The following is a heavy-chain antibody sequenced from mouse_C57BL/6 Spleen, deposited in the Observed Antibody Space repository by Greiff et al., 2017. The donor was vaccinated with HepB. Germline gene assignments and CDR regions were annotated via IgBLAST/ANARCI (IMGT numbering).Heavy chain of an antibody. CDR3: ARRGQTAQAFYAMDY. CDR2: IYPRSGNT. J-gene: IGHJ4*01. CDR1: GYTFTSYG. V-gene: IGHV1-81*01. Sequence: VQLQQSGAELARPGASVKLSCKASGYTFTSYGISWVKQRTGQGLEWIGEIYPRSGNTYYNEKFKGKATLTADKSSSTAYMELRSLTSEDSAVYFGARRGQTAQAFYAMDYWGQGTSVTVSS. D-gene: IGHD3-2*02.